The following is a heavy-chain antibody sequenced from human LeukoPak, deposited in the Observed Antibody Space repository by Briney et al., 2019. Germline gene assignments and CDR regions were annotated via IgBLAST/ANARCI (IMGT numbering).Heavy chain of an antibody. D-gene: IGHD6-6*01. CDR3: ARRSGSSSGFDS. J-gene: IGHJ4*02. CDR1: GFTFSSYW. CDR2: INSDGTST. V-gene: IGHV3-74*01. Sequence: GGSLRLSCAASGFTFSSYWMHWVRQAPGKGLVWVSRINSDGTSTSYADSVKGRFTISRDNAKNTLHLQMNSLRAEDTAVYYCARRSGSSSGFDSWGQGTLVTVSS.